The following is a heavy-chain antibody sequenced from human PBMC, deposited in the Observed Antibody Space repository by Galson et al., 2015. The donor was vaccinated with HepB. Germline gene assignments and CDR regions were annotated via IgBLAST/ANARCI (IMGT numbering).Heavy chain of an antibody. V-gene: IGHV3-21*01. J-gene: IGHJ4*01. D-gene: IGHD4-23*01. Sequence: SLRLSCAASGFAFGEYRMNWVRQAPGKGLEWLSYIDYRGGQVFYADSVKGRFTISRDNAENSLFLHMNSLTAEDSGFYYCARHGINSILFDSWGRGTLVTVSS. CDR1: GFAFGEYR. CDR2: IDYRGGQV. CDR3: ARHGINSILFDS.